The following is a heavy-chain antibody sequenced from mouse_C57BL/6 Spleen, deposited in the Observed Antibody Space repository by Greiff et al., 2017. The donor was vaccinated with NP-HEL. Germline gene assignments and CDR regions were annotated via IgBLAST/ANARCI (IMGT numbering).Heavy chain of an antibody. V-gene: IGHV1-50*01. Sequence: VQLQQPGAELVKPGASVKLSCKASGYTFTSYWMQWVKQRPGQGLEWIGEIDPSDSYTNYNQKFKGKATLTVDTSSSTAYMQLSSLTSEDSAVYYCARKGVYYGSSIYAMDYWGQGTSVTVSS. CDR3: ARKGVYYGSSIYAMDY. CDR1: GYTFTSYW. D-gene: IGHD1-1*01. J-gene: IGHJ4*01. CDR2: IDPSDSYT.